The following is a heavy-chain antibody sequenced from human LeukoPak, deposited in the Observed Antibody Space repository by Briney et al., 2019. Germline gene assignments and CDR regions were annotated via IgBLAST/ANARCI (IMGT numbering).Heavy chain of an antibody. Sequence: PGGFLRLSCAASGFTFVSYWMSWVRQAPGRGLEWVSYISSSGSVIYHADSVKGRFTISRDNAKNSLYLQMNSLRAGDTAVYYCASHSVGYGPFDSWGQGTLVTVSS. CDR1: GFTFVSYW. D-gene: IGHD6-25*01. V-gene: IGHV3-48*04. CDR2: ISSSGSVI. J-gene: IGHJ4*02. CDR3: ASHSVGYGPFDS.